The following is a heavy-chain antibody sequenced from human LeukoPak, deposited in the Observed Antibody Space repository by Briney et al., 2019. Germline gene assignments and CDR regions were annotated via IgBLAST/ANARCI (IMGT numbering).Heavy chain of an antibody. V-gene: IGHV1-18*01. CDR1: GYTFTSYG. J-gene: IGHJ5*02. CDR2: ISAYNGNT. CDR3: ARVGQRPAAGYVRRNAKENWFDP. Sequence: ASVKVSCKASGYTFTSYGINWVRQAPGQGLGWMGWISAYNGNTNYAQKLQGRVTMTTDTSTSTAYMELRSLRSDDTAVYYCARVGQRPAAGYVRRNAKENWFDPWGQGTLVTVSS. D-gene: IGHD6-13*01.